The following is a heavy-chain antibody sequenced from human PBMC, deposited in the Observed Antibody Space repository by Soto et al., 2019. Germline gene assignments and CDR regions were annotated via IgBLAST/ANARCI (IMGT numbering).Heavy chain of an antibody. CDR2: ISPSSGHI. Sequence: EVHLVESGGGLVKPGGSLRLSCAVSGFTFSSCTMNWVRQAPGKGLEWVSSISPSSGHIYYADSVKGRFTISRDNAKNSLFLQITSLRGEDTALYYSSGCSGGACHKPSGMDVWGQWTTVTVSS. D-gene: IGHD2-15*01. J-gene: IGHJ6*02. CDR1: GFTFSSCT. CDR3: SGCSGGACHKPSGMDV. V-gene: IGHV3-21*06.